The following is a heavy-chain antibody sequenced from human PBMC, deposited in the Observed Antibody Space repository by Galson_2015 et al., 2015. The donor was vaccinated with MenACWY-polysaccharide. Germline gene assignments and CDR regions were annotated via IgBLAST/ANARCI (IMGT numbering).Heavy chain of an antibody. CDR3: ARGGTRGAFEI. CDR2: INPNGGGT. J-gene: IGHJ3*02. V-gene: IGHV1-2*06. Sequence: SVKVSCKASGYTFTDHYFHWVRQAPGQGLEWMGRINPNGGGTKYAKRFKGRVTMTRDTSISSTYLELSDLTSDDTAVYYCARGGTRGAFEIWGQGTMVTVSS. CDR1: GYTFTDHY. D-gene: IGHD3-16*01.